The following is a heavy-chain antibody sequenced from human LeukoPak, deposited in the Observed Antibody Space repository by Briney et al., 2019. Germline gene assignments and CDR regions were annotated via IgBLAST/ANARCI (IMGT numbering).Heavy chain of an antibody. CDR3: ANGDGFDY. Sequence: GGSLRLSCATSGFAFSSYWMSWVRQAPGKGLEWVANIKQGGSEKYYVDSVKGRFTISRDNAKNSLYLQMNSLRAEDTAVYYCANGDGFDYWGQGTLVTVSS. CDR1: GFAFSSYW. D-gene: IGHD5-24*01. CDR2: IKQGGSEK. J-gene: IGHJ4*02. V-gene: IGHV3-7*01.